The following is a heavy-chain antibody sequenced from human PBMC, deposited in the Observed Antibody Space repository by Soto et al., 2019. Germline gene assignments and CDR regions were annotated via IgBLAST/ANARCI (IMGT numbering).Heavy chain of an antibody. CDR2: ISAYNGNT. CDR3: ARDIVGATENRDPGY. J-gene: IGHJ4*02. CDR1: GYTFPSYG. V-gene: IGHV1-18*01. D-gene: IGHD1-26*01. Sequence: ASVKVSCKASGYTFPSYGISWVRQAPGQGLEWMGWISAYNGNTNYAQKLQGRVTMTTDTSTSTAYMELRSLRSDDTAVYYCARDIVGATENRDPGYWGQGTLVTVSS.